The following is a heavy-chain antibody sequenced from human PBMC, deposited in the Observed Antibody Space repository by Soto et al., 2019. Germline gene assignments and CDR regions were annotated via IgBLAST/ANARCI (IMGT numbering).Heavy chain of an antibody. CDR1: GFTFSSYG. J-gene: IGHJ6*02. CDR2: IWYDGSNK. V-gene: IGHV3-33*01. D-gene: IGHD3-22*01. CDR3: ARDDEPENTMIVVDGMDV. Sequence: GGSLRLSCAASGFTFSSYGMHWVRQAPGKGLEWVAVIWYDGSNKYYADSVKGRFTISRDNSKNTLYLQMNSLRAEDTAVYYCARDDEPENTMIVVDGMDVWGQGTTVTVSS.